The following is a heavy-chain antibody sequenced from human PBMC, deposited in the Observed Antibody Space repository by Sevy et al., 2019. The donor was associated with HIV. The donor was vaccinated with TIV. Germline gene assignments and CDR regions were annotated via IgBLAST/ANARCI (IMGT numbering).Heavy chain of an antibody. CDR3: ARDELYYYDSSGSFDY. Sequence: ASVKVSCKASGYTFTSYGISWVRQAPGQGLEWMGWISAYNGNTNYAQKLQGRVTMTTDTSTSTAYMELRSLRSDDTAMYYCARDELYYYDSSGSFDYWGQGTLVTVSS. CDR2: ISAYNGNT. CDR1: GYTFTSYG. D-gene: IGHD3-22*01. V-gene: IGHV1-18*01. J-gene: IGHJ4*02.